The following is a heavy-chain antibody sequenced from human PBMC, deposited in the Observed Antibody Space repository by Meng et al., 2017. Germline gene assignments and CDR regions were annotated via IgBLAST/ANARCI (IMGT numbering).Heavy chain of an antibody. V-gene: IGHV1-2*06. CDR3: VRDEDISAAGKLFGDY. Sequence: QVQLVQSGARGKKPGASVKVSCTPSGYTFTAYYIHWVRQAPGQGLDWMGRIDPNSGVTEYAQKFQGRVTVTGDTSISTAYMELSRLRSDDTAIYYCVRDEDISAAGKLFGDYWGQGTLVTVSS. CDR2: IDPNSGVT. D-gene: IGHD6-13*01. CDR1: GYTFTAYY. J-gene: IGHJ4*02.